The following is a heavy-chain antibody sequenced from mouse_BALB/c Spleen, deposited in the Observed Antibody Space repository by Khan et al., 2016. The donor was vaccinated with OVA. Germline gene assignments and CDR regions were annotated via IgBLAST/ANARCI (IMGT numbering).Heavy chain of an antibody. CDR3: PRSSLHYFDY. CDR1: GFTINDYY. D-gene: IGHD6-1*01. J-gene: IGHJ2*01. V-gene: IGHV14-1*02. CDR2: IDPEDGNT. Sequence: VQLQQSGTDLVRPGAFVSLSCTASGFTINDYYIHWVQQTPDQGLEWIGSIDPEDGNTIYEPKFQGKVSITADTSYNTAYLQISSLTSEDTAVYYVPRSSLHYFDYWGQGTTLTVSS.